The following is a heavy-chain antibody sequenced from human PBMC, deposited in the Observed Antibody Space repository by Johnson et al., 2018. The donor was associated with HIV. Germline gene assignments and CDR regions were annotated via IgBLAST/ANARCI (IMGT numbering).Heavy chain of an antibody. Sequence: VLLVESGGGLVQPGRSLRLSCAASGFTFDDYAMHWVRQAPGKGLAWVSGFSWNSGSIGYADSVKGRFTISRDNAKNSLYLQMNSLRAEDTALYYCARDDTGYSSSFDAFDVWGQGTMVTVSS. CDR3: ARDDTGYSSSFDAFDV. CDR1: GFTFDDYA. CDR2: FSWNSGSI. D-gene: IGHD6-13*01. V-gene: IGHV3-9*01. J-gene: IGHJ3*01.